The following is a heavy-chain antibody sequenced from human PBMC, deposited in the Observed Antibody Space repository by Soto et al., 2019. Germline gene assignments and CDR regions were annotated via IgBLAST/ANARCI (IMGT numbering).Heavy chain of an antibody. D-gene: IGHD2-8*01. CDR3: ARLSGNGYYDY. V-gene: IGHV4-59*01. Sequence: SETLSLTCIVSGGSISSYYWSWIRQPPGKGLEWIGYIYYSGSTDYNPSLKSRVTISVDTSKNQFSLKLSSVTAADTAVYYCARLSGNGYYDYWGQGALVTVSS. CDR1: GGSISSYY. CDR2: IYYSGST. J-gene: IGHJ4*02.